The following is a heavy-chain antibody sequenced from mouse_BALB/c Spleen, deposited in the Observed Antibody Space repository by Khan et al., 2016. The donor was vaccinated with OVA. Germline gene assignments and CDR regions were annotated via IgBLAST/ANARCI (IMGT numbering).Heavy chain of an antibody. CDR1: GFTFSNYW. V-gene: IGHV6-6*02. D-gene: IGHD2-1*01. J-gene: IGHJ4*01. CDR2: IRLKSNNYAT. CDR3: TREGGNYGGGAMDY. Sequence: EVELVESGGGLVQPGGSMKLSCVASGFTFSNYWMNWVRQSPEKGLEWVAEIRLKSNNYATHYAESVKGRFTISRDDSKSSVYLQMNNLRAEDTGIYYCTREGGNYGGGAMDYWGQGTSVTVSS.